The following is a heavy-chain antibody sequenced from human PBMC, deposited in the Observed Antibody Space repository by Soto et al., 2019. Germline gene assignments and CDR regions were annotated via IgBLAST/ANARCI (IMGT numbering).Heavy chain of an antibody. CDR3: ARDPLIGDTDYGLDV. CDR1: GFTFSSYW. V-gene: IGHV3-74*01. Sequence: PGGSLRLSCAASGFTFSSYWMHWVRQAPGKGLVWVSRINNDGSSTSYADSVKGRFTISSDNAKSTLYLEMSSLRAEDTAVYYCARDPLIGDTDYGLDVWGQGTTVTVSS. D-gene: IGHD2-21*01. J-gene: IGHJ6*02. CDR2: INNDGSST.